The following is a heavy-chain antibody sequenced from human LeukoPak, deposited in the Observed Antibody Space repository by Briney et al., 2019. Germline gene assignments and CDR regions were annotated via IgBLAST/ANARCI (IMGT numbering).Heavy chain of an antibody. V-gene: IGHV3-30-3*01. CDR1: GFTFSSYA. CDR3: ARTPSDYGDYEPFDY. D-gene: IGHD4-17*01. Sequence: GGSLRLSCAASGFTFSSYAMHWVRQAPGKGLEWVAVISYDGSNKYYADSVKGRFTISRDNFKNTLYLQMNSLRAEDTAVYYCARTPSDYGDYEPFDYWGQGTLVTVSS. J-gene: IGHJ4*02. CDR2: ISYDGSNK.